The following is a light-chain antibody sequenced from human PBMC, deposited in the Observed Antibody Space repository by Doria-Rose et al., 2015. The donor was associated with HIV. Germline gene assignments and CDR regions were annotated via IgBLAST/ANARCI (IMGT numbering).Light chain of an antibody. J-gene: IGKJ1*01. CDR1: QSFSSTY. CDR3: HQYGTSWT. Sequence: TQSPGTLSLSPGERATLSCRASQSFSSTYLAWYQQKPGQAPSLLIYDGSTRATGIPDRFGASGSGADFTLTINRLEPEDFAPYYCHQYGTSWTFGQGTKVEI. CDR2: DGS. V-gene: IGKV3-20*01.